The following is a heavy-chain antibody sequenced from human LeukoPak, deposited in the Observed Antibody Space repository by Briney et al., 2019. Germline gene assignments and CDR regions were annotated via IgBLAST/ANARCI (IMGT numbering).Heavy chain of an antibody. CDR3: ASSIMITFGGVIVASNDAFDI. V-gene: IGHV4-59*01. Sequence: SETLSLTCTVSGGTITGNYWSWYRQVPGKGLEWIGYMFYSGDTSYNPSLKSRVTISIDGSKNQISLKLTSVIAADTAVYYCASSIMITFGGVIVASNDAFDIWGQGTMVTVSS. J-gene: IGHJ3*02. D-gene: IGHD3-16*02. CDR1: GGTITGNY. CDR2: MFYSGDT.